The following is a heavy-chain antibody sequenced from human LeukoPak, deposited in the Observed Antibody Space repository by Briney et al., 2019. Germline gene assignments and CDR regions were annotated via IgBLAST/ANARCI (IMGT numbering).Heavy chain of an antibody. Sequence: SETLSLTCAVYGGSFSGYYWSWIRQPPGKGLEWIGEINHSGSTSYNPSLKSRVTISVDTSKNQFSLKLSSVTAADTAVYYCARRVKLRTGYTGFDYWGQGTLVTVSS. D-gene: IGHD3/OR15-3a*01. CDR2: INHSGST. J-gene: IGHJ4*02. CDR1: GGSFSGYY. CDR3: ARRVKLRTGYTGFDY. V-gene: IGHV4-34*01.